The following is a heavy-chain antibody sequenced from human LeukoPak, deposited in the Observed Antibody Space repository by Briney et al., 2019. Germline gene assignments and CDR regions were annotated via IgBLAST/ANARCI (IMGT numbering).Heavy chain of an antibody. CDR2: IKEDGTET. D-gene: IGHD2-15*01. V-gene: IGHV3-7*01. J-gene: IGHJ3*02. Sequence: PGGSLRLSCAASGFMFSSNWMSWVRLAPGKGLEWVANIKEDGTETYYVDSVKGRFTISRDNAKNSLYLQMNSLRAEDTAVYYCARVVGDAFDIWGQGTMVTVSS. CDR3: ARVVGDAFDI. CDR1: GFMFSSNW.